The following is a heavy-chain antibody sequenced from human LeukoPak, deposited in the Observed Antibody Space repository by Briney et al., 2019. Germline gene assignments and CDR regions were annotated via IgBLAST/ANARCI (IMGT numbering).Heavy chain of an antibody. CDR3: ARERSGWYHFDY. J-gene: IGHJ4*02. CDR1: GSTLSSYA. Sequence: GGSVRLSCGASGSTLSSYAMHGVRQAPGQGPKFVLTISNNGGATYYAISVKGRFIISRDNSKSALYLQMCSLRVEDMAAYYCARERSGWYHFDYWGQGTLLTVSS. V-gene: IGHV3-64*01. CDR2: ISNNGGAT. D-gene: IGHD6-19*01.